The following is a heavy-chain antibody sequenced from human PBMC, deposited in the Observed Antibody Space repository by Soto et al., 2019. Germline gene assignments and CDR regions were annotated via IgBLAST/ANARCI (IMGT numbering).Heavy chain of an antibody. CDR1: GYTFNTYG. Sequence: QVQLVQSGAEVKRPGASVRVSCKASGYTFNTYGISWVRQAPGQGLEWMGWISAYNGHAGYAKKFQVRVTMITDTSTNTVSMERRGLRSADTAVYYCARGRTWGARDFDYWGQGKLVTVSS. V-gene: IGHV1-18*01. CDR3: ARGRTWGARDFDY. D-gene: IGHD3-16*01. J-gene: IGHJ4*02. CDR2: ISAYNGHA.